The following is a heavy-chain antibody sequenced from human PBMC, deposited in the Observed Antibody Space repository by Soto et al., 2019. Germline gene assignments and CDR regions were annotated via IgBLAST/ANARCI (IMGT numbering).Heavy chain of an antibody. Sequence: HPGGSLRLSCAASGFTFSSYAMSWVRQAPGKGLEWVSAISGSGGSTYYADSVKGRFTISRDNSKNTLYLQMNSLRAEDTAVYYCAKKFYSGSYYFDYWSQGTLVTVSS. CDR1: GFTFSSYA. CDR3: AKKFYSGSYYFDY. J-gene: IGHJ4*02. V-gene: IGHV3-23*01. D-gene: IGHD1-26*01. CDR2: ISGSGGST.